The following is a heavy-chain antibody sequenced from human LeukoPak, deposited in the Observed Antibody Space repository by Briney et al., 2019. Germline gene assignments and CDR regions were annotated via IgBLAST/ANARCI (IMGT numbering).Heavy chain of an antibody. CDR2: LFSSGTT. CDR1: GGSFSSGDYS. CDR3: AREEGVGTTNAFDI. Sequence: SETLSLTCTVSGGSFSSGDYSWNWIRQPAGQGLEWIGRLFSSGTTNYNPSLKSRVTISGDTSNNQFSLKLSTVTAADTAVYYCAREEGVGTTNAFDIWGQGTMVTVSS. J-gene: IGHJ3*02. D-gene: IGHD1-26*01. V-gene: IGHV4-61*02.